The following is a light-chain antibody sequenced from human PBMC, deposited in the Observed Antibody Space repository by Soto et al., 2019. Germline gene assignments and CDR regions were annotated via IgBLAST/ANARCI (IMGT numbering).Light chain of an antibody. CDR2: GNS. J-gene: IGLJ3*02. V-gene: IGLV1-40*01. CDR1: SSNIGAGYD. Sequence: QSVLTQPPSVSGAPGQRVTISCTGSSSNIGAGYDVHWYQQLPGTAPKLLIYGNSNRPSGVPDRFSGSKSGTSASLAITGLQADDEADYYCQSYDSSLSGSVFVGGTKLTVL. CDR3: QSYDSSLSGSV.